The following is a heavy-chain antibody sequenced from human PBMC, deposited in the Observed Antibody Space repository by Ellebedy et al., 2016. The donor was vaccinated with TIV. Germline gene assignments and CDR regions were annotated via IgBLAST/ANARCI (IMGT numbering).Heavy chain of an antibody. V-gene: IGHV4-39*07. D-gene: IGHD3-10*01. CDR3: ARGRNVLLWFGPKPGSNWFDP. CDR1: GGSISSSSYY. J-gene: IGHJ5*02. CDR2: IYYSGST. Sequence: SETLSLTXTVSGGSISSSSYYCGWIRQSPGKGLEWIGSIYYSGSTYYNPSLKSRVTISVDTSKNQFSLKLSSVTAADTAVYYCARGRNVLLWFGPKPGSNWFDPWGQGTLVTVSS.